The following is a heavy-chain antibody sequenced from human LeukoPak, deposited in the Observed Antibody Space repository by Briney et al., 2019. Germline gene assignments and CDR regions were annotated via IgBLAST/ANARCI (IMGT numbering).Heavy chain of an antibody. CDR2: IYYSGST. Sequence: KPSETLSLTCAVYGGSFSGYYWSWIRQPPGKGLEWIGYIYYSGSTNYNPSLKSRVTISVDTSKNQFSLKLSSVTAADTAVYYCARDKVLYYYDTPEGFDIWGQGTMVTVSS. V-gene: IGHV4-59*01. CDR1: GGSFSGYY. D-gene: IGHD3-22*01. J-gene: IGHJ3*02. CDR3: ARDKVLYYYDTPEGFDI.